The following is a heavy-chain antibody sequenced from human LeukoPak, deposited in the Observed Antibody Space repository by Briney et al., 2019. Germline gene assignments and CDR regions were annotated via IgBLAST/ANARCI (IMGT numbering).Heavy chain of an antibody. J-gene: IGHJ6*03. D-gene: IGHD1-1*01. CDR1: GFTFGEYD. V-gene: IGHV3-49*04. Sequence: PGRSLRLSCTASGFTFGEYDMSWVREATGKGVEWVGFIRSKAYCLTTEYAASVKARFTISRDDSKSIAYLQINSLKTEDTAVYYCTRARTGNYYYYYMDVWGKGTTVTVSS. CDR2: IRSKAYCLTT. CDR3: TRARTGNYYYYYMDV.